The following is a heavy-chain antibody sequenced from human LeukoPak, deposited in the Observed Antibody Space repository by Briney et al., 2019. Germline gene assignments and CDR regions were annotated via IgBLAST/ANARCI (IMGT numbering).Heavy chain of an antibody. D-gene: IGHD5-24*01. V-gene: IGHV3-23*01. CDR3: AKEDGYGGAFDI. Sequence: GGSLRLSCAASGFTFSSYAMSWVRQAPGRGLEWLSAISTSGVSTYYADSVKGRFTISRDNSKNTLYLQMNSLRAEDTAVYYCAKEDGYGGAFDIWGQGTMVTVSS. CDR2: ISTSGVST. J-gene: IGHJ3*02. CDR1: GFTFSSYA.